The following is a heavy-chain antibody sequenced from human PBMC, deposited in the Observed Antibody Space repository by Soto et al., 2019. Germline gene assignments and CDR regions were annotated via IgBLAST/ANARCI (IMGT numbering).Heavy chain of an antibody. J-gene: IGHJ4*02. D-gene: IGHD2-15*01. V-gene: IGHV4-59*01. CDR2: IYYSGST. CDR3: ARRSREGGGSFYSH. Sequence: SEALSLTCTVSGGSISSYYWSWIRQPPGKGLEWIGYIYYSGSTNHNPSLKSRVTISVDTSKNQFSLKLSSVTAADTAVYYCARRSREGGGSFYSHWGQGTLVTVSS. CDR1: GGSISSYY.